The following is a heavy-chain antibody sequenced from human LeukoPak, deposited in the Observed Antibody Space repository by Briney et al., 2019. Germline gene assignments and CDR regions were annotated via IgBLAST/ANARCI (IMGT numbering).Heavy chain of an antibody. D-gene: IGHD3-3*01. Sequence: GESLKISCKGSGYSFTSYWIGWVRQMPGKGLEWMGIIYPGDSDTRYSPSFQGQVTISADKSISTAYLQWSSLKASDTAMYYCARHSHSNYDFWSGFLDYWGQGTLVTVSS. CDR3: ARHSHSNYDFWSGFLDY. CDR1: GYSFTSYW. V-gene: IGHV5-51*01. J-gene: IGHJ4*02. CDR2: IYPGDSDT.